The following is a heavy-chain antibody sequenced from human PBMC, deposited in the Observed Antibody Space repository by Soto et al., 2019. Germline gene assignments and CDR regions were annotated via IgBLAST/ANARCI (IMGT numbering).Heavy chain of an antibody. Sequence: EVQLVESGGGLVQPGRSLRLSCAASGFTFDDYAMHWVRQAPGKGLEWVSGISWNSGSIGYADSVKGRFTISRDNAKNSLYLQMNSLRAEDTAVYYCAREESSGWRPYGYYGMDVWGQGTTVTVSS. V-gene: IGHV3-9*01. CDR1: GFTFDDYA. D-gene: IGHD6-19*01. J-gene: IGHJ6*02. CDR2: ISWNSGSI. CDR3: AREESSGWRPYGYYGMDV.